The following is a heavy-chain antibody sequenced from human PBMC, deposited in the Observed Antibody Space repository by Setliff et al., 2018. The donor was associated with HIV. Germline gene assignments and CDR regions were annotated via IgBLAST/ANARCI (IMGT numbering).Heavy chain of an antibody. CDR1: GYTFTSYA. CDR3: ASPSITMVRGVMRSAFDI. D-gene: IGHD3-10*01. V-gene: IGHV1-3*01. J-gene: IGHJ3*02. CDR2: INAGNGNT. Sequence: ASVKVSCKASGYTFTSYAMHWVRQAPGQRLEWMGWINAGNGNTKYSQKFQGRVTITRDTSASTAYMELSSLRSEDTAVYYCASPSITMVRGVMRSAFDIWGQGTMVTV.